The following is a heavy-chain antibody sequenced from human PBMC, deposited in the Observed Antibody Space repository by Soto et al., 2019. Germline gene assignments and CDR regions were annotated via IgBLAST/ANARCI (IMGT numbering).Heavy chain of an antibody. CDR3: AKVPEYSSSSPIHY. Sequence: GGSLRLSCAASGFSFSSHAMSWVRQAPGKGLEWVSAISGSGGSTYYADSVKGRFTISRDNSKNTLYLQMNSLRAEDTAVYYCAKVPEYSSSSPIHYWCPGTLGTVS. V-gene: IGHV3-23*01. CDR1: GFSFSSHA. D-gene: IGHD6-6*01. CDR2: ISGSGGST. J-gene: IGHJ4*02.